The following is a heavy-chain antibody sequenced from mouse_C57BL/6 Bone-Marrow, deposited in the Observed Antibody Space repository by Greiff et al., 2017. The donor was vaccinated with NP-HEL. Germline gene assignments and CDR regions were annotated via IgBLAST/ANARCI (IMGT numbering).Heavy chain of an antibody. V-gene: IGHV1-62-2*01. Sequence: QVQLQQSGAELVKPGASVKLSCKASGYTFTEYTIHWVKQRSGQGLEWIGWFYPGSGSIKYNEKFKDKATLTADKSSSTVYIELSRLTSEDSAVYFCARQKNPLYDYEGDYFDYWGQGTTLTVSS. CDR3: ARQKNPLYDYEGDYFDY. CDR2: FYPGSGSI. J-gene: IGHJ2*01. CDR1: GYTFTEYT. D-gene: IGHD2-4*01.